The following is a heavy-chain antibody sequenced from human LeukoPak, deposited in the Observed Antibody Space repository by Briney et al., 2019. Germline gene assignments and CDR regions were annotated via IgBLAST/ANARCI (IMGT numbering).Heavy chain of an antibody. V-gene: IGHV3-74*03. CDR1: GFTFSSYW. Sequence: GGSLRLSCAASGFTFSSYWMHWVRQAPGKGLVWVSRINSGGSSITYADSVKGRSTISRDNAKNTLYLQMNSLRVEDTAVYYCAREGRVSGYDFDCWGQGTLVTVSS. CDR3: AREGRVSGYDFDC. D-gene: IGHD5-12*01. J-gene: IGHJ4*02. CDR2: INSGGSSI.